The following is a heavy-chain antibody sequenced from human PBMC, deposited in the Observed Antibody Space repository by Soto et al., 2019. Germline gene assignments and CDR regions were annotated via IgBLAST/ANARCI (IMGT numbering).Heavy chain of an antibody. J-gene: IGHJ5*02. D-gene: IGHD3-10*01. CDR1: GDTFTSYA. CDR3: ARSITMVRGAIGTNWFDP. Sequence: QVQLVQSGAAVKKPGASVKVSCKASGDTFTSYAMHWVRQAPGQRLEWMGWINAGNGNTKYSQKFQGRVTITRDTSASTAYMELSSLRSEDTAVYYCARSITMVRGAIGTNWFDPWGQGTLVTVSS. V-gene: IGHV1-3*01. CDR2: INAGNGNT.